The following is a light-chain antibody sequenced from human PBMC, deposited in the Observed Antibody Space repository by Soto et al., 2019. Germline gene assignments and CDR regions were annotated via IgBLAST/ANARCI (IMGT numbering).Light chain of an antibody. Sequence: EIVMTQSPATLSVSPGERATLSCRASQSVSSNLAWYQQKPGQAPRLLIYGASTRATGIPARFSGSGSGTELTLTISSLQSEDFAVYYCQQDNNWPPFTFGPGTKVDIK. V-gene: IGKV3-15*01. J-gene: IGKJ3*01. CDR2: GAS. CDR1: QSVSSN. CDR3: QQDNNWPPFT.